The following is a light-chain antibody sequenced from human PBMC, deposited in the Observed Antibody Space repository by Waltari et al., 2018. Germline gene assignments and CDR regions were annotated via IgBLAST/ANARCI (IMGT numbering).Light chain of an antibody. CDR2: DAS. CDR1: QSVSSY. J-gene: IGKJ5*01. CDR3: QQRSNWPPNT. Sequence: EIVLTQSPATLSLSPGERATLPCRASQSVSSYLAWYQQKPGQAPRLLIYDASNRATSIPARFSGSGSGTDFTLTISSLEPEDFAVYYCQQRSNWPPNTFGQGTRLEIK. V-gene: IGKV3-11*01.